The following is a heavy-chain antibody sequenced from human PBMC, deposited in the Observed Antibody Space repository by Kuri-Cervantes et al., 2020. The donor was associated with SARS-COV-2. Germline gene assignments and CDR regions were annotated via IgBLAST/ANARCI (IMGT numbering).Heavy chain of an antibody. V-gene: IGHV4-34*01. J-gene: IGHJ3*02. D-gene: IGHD1-26*01. CDR2: INGSGST. CDR3: ARALPWDLRGNDAFDI. Sequence: GSLRLSCAVYGGSFSGYYWSWIRQPPGKGLEWIGEINGSGSTNYNPSLKSRVTISVDTSKNQFSLKLSSVTAADTAVYYCARALPWDLRGNDAFDIWGQGTMVTVSS. CDR1: GGSFSGYY.